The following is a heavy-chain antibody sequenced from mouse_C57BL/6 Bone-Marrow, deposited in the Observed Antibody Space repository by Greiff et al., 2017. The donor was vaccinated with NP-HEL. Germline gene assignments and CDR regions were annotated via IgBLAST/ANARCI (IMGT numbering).Heavy chain of an antibody. D-gene: IGHD2-4*01. Sequence: QVQLKQSGAELVRPGASVTLSCKASGYTFTDYEMHWVKQTPVHGLEWIGAIDPETGGTAYKQKFKGKAIMTADKSSSTAYMELRSLTSEDSAVYYCTRYCDYDFDYWGQGTTLTVSS. CDR2: IDPETGGT. CDR3: TRYCDYDFDY. V-gene: IGHV1-15*01. CDR1: GYTFTDYE. J-gene: IGHJ2*01.